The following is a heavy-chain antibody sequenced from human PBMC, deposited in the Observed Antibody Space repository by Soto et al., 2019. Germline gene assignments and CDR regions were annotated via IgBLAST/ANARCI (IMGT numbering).Heavy chain of an antibody. CDR3: ARDVVYYYEMDV. V-gene: IGHV4-61*01. J-gene: IGHJ6*02. Sequence: PSETLSLTCIVSGGSVIRGSYYWIWIRQPPGKGLEWIGYVYYTGSTNYNPSLKSRITISVDTSKNQFSLKLSSVTAADTAVYYCARDVVYYYEMDVWGQGTTVTVSS. CDR1: GGSVIRGSYY. D-gene: IGHD2-15*01. CDR2: VYYTGST.